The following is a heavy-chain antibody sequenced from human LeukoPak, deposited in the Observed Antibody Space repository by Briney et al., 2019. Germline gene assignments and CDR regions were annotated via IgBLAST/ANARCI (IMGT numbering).Heavy chain of an antibody. V-gene: IGHV4-39*07. CDR2: IYYSGST. J-gene: IGHJ5*02. D-gene: IGHD6-13*01. CDR1: GGSISSSSYY. CDR3: ARGRQQLVS. Sequence: SETLSLTCTVSGGSISSSSYYWAWIRQPPGKGLEWIGYIYYSGSTYYNPSLKSRVTISVDTSKNQFSLKLSSVTAADTAVYYCARGRQQLVSWGQGTLVTVSS.